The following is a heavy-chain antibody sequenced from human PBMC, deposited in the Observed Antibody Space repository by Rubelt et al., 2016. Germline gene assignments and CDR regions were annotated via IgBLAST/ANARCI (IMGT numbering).Heavy chain of an antibody. Sequence: QGQLVQSGAEVKKPGASVKVSCKASGYTFTSYYIHWVRQAPGQGLEWMGIINPIGGSTSYAQKFQGRDTMTRETATSTGDMGVGSLGVEYTAVYYCARDRAATGTTWGQGTLVTVSS. CDR3: ARDRAATGTT. CDR1: GYTFTSYY. J-gene: IGHJ4*02. D-gene: IGHD6-13*01. CDR2: INPIGGST. V-gene: IGHV1-46*03.